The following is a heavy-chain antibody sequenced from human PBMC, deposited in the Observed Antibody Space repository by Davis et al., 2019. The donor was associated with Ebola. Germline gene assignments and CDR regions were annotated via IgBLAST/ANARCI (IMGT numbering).Heavy chain of an antibody. CDR3: ARGTTRWLRSTDY. CDR2: IIPIFTTA. V-gene: IGHV1-69*13. CDR1: GGTFSSYA. D-gene: IGHD5-24*01. Sequence: SVKVSCKASGGTFSSYAISWVRQAPGQGLEWMGGIIPIFTTANYAQKFQGRVTITADESTSTAYMELSSLRSEDTAVYYCARGTTRWLRSTDYWGQGTLVTVSS. J-gene: IGHJ4*02.